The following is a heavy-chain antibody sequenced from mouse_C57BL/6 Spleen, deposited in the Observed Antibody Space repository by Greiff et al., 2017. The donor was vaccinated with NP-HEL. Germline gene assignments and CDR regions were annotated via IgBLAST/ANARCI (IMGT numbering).Heavy chain of an antibody. Sequence: EVQLMESEGGLVQPGSSMKLSCTASGFTFSDYYMAWVRQVPEKGLEWVANINYDGSSTYYLDSLKSRFIISRDNAKNLLYLQMSSLKSEYTATYYCARDAHGSTDWYFDVWGTGTTVTVSS. V-gene: IGHV5-16*01. J-gene: IGHJ1*03. CDR3: ARDAHGSTDWYFDV. CDR1: GFTFSDYY. CDR2: INYDGSST. D-gene: IGHD1-1*01.